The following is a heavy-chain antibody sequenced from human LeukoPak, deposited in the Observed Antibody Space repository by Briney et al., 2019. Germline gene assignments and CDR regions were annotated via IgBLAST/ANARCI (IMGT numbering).Heavy chain of an antibody. CDR2: SSNIEGT. V-gene: IGHV4-59*01. Sequence: SETLSLTCTVSGVFISIFYWTWIRQPPGKGLEWIGYSSNIEGTYYSPSLKSRVTISLDTSKNQFSLRLNSVTAADTAVYYCARVKGSNWLDPWGQGTLVTVSS. CDR1: GVFISIFY. D-gene: IGHD6-6*01. J-gene: IGHJ5*02. CDR3: ARVKGSNWLDP.